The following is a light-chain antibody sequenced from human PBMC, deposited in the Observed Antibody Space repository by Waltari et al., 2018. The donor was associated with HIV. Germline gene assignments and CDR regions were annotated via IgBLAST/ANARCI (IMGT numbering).Light chain of an antibody. CDR3: MQALQTRT. V-gene: IGKV2-28*01. CDR1: QSLLHSNGYNY. CDR2: LGS. J-gene: IGKJ1*01. Sequence: DIVMIQSPLSLPVTPGEPASISCRSSQSLLHSNGYNYLDWYLQKPGQSPQVLIYLGSNRASGVPDRFRGSGSGTDVTLKISRVEAEDVGVYYCMQALQTRTFGQGTKVEIK.